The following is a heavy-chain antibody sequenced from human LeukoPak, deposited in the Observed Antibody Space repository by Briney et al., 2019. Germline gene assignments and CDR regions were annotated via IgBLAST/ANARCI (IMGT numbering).Heavy chain of an antibody. CDR3: ARDASLSSSWYGDY. J-gene: IGHJ4*02. CDR1: GFTFSSYW. V-gene: IGHV3-7*01. Sequence: GGSLRLSCAASGFTFSSYWMSWVRQAPGKGLEWVANIKQDGSEKYYVDSVKGRFTISRDNAKNSLYLQMNSLRAEDTAVYYCARDASLSSSWYGDYWGQGTLVTVSS. CDR2: IKQDGSEK. D-gene: IGHD6-13*01.